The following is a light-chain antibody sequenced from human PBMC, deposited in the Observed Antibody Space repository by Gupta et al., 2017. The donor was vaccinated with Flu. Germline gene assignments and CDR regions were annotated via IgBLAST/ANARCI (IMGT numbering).Light chain of an antibody. Sequence: QSVLTQPPSASGTPGQRVTISCSGSSSNIGSNYVYWYQQLPGTAPNLLIYRNNQRPSGVPDRFSGSKSGTSASLAISGLRSEDEADYYCAAWDDSLSGSYVFGTWTKVTVL. CDR2: RNN. CDR3: AAWDDSLSGSYV. CDR1: SSNIGSNY. J-gene: IGLJ1*01. V-gene: IGLV1-47*01.